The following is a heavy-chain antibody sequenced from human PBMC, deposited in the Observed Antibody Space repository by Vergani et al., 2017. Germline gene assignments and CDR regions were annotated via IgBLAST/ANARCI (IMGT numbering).Heavy chain of an antibody. CDR1: GSTFTDYY. D-gene: IGHD2-2*01. Sequence: QVQVVQSGAEVRKPGASVKVSCKASGSTFTDYYMHWVRQAPGQGLEWMGWINPNSGGTNYAQKFQGRVTMTRDTSISTAYMELSRLRSDDTAVYYCASGGYQLPSKGYWYFDLWGRGTLVTVSS. J-gene: IGHJ2*01. V-gene: IGHV1-2*02. CDR3: ASGGYQLPSKGYWYFDL. CDR2: INPNSGGT.